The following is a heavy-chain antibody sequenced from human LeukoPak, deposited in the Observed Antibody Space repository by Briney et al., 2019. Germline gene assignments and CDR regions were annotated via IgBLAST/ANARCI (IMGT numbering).Heavy chain of an antibody. D-gene: IGHD2-2*02. CDR2: IYSGGST. Sequence: GGSLRLSCAASGFTVSSNYMSWVRQAPGKGLEWVSVIYSGGSTYYADSVKGRFTISRHNSKNTLYLQMNSLSAEDTAVYYCATLNLGRYCSSTSCYTQGYYGMDVWGQGTTVTVSS. CDR1: GFTVSSNY. J-gene: IGHJ6*02. CDR3: ATLNLGRYCSSTSCYTQGYYGMDV. V-gene: IGHV3-53*04.